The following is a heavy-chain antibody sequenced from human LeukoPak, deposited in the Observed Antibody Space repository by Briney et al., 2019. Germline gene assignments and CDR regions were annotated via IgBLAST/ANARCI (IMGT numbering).Heavy chain of an antibody. CDR2: INPSGGST. D-gene: IGHD4-17*01. CDR1: GYTFTGYY. J-gene: IGHJ4*02. Sequence: GASVKVSCKASGYTFTGYYMHWVRQAPGQGLEWMGIINPSGGSTSYAQKFQGRVTMTRDMSTSKVYMELSSLRSEDTAVYYCARKSRGLRDAHFDYWGQGTLVTVSS. CDR3: ARKSRGLRDAHFDY. V-gene: IGHV1-46*01.